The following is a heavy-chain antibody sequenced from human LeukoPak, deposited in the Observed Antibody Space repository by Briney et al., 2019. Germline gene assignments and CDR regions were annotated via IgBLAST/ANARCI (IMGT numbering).Heavy chain of an antibody. V-gene: IGHV1-18*01. J-gene: IGHJ5*02. CDR1: GYTFTSHG. D-gene: IGHD2-2*01. CDR3: ARVSEGCSSTSCHNWFDP. Sequence: ASVKVSCKASGYTFTSHGISWVRQAPGQGLEWMGWISAYNGNTNYAQKLQGRVTMTTDTSTSTAYMELRSLRSDDTAVYYCARVSEGCSSTSCHNWFDPWGQGTLVTVSS. CDR2: ISAYNGNT.